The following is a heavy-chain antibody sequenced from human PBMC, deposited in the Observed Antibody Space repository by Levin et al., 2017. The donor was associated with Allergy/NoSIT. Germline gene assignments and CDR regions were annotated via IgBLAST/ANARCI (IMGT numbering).Heavy chain of an antibody. D-gene: IGHD7-27*01. J-gene: IGHJ5*02. CDR1: GFTFSDYY. Sequence: LSLTCAASGFTFSDYYMSWIRQAPGKGLEWVSYISSSGSTIYYADSVKGRFTISRDNAKNSLYLQMNSLRAEDTAVYYCARESREELGIIPNWFDPWGQGTLVTVSS. CDR3: ARESREELGIIPNWFDP. V-gene: IGHV3-11*01. CDR2: ISSSGSTI.